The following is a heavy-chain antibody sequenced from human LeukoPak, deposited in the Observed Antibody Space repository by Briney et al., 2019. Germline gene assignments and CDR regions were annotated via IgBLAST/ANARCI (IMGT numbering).Heavy chain of an antibody. Sequence: PSETLSLTCAVSGGSISSSNWWGWVRQPPGKGLEWIGEIYHSGSTNYNPSLKSRVTISVDKSKNQFSLKLSSVTPADTAVYYCARLRVYTAMVEDTPKFDYWGQGTLVTVSS. D-gene: IGHD5-18*01. CDR2: IYHSGST. V-gene: IGHV4-4*02. CDR3: ARLRVYTAMVEDTPKFDY. CDR1: GGSISSSNW. J-gene: IGHJ4*02.